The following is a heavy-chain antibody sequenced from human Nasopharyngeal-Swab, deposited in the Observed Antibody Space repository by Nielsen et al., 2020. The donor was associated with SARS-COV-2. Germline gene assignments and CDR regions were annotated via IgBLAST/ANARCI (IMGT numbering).Heavy chain of an antibody. J-gene: IGHJ4*02. CDR1: GFTFSDYV. V-gene: IGHV3-74*01. CDR3: ANLWFGELHDY. Sequence: GESLKISCSASGFTFSDYVMHWVRQAPGKGLVWVSRITPDGSSPSYADSVQGRFTISRDNAKNTLYLQMNSLRAEDTAVYYCANLWFGELHDYWGQGTLVTVSS. D-gene: IGHD3-10*01. CDR2: ITPDGSSP.